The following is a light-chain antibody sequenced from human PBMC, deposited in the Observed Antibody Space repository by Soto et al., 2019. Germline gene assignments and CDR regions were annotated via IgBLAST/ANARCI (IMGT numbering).Light chain of an antibody. CDR1: QSFRGL. CDR2: DAY. Sequence: EVLLTQSPVTRSLSPGERAPLSCRASQSFRGLLAWYQQKPGQAPRLLIYDAYNRATGIPPRFSGSGSGTDFTLTISSLEPEDSAVYYCQQRHMWPITFVQGTRLEMK. V-gene: IGKV3-11*01. CDR3: QQRHMWPIT. J-gene: IGKJ5*01.